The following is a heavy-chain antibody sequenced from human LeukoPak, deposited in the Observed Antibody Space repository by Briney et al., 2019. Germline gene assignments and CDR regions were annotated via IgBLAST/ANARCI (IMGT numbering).Heavy chain of an antibody. CDR1: GGTFSSYA. CDR2: IIPIFGTA. Sequence: SVKVSCKASGGTFSSYAISWVRQAPGQGLEWMGGIIPIFGTANYAQKFQGRVTITTDESTSTAYMELSSLRSEDTAVYYCATVRPRERLDAFDIWGQGTMVTVSP. CDR3: ATVRPRERLDAFDI. V-gene: IGHV1-69*05. D-gene: IGHD1-1*01. J-gene: IGHJ3*02.